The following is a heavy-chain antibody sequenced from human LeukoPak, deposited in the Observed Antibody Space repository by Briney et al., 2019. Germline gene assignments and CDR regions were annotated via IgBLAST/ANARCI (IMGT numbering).Heavy chain of an antibody. J-gene: IGHJ6*02. D-gene: IGHD4-11*01. CDR2: ISSSGSTI. V-gene: IGHV3-11*01. Sequence: PGGSLRLSCAASGFTFSDYYMSWIRQAPGKGLEWVSYISSSGSTIYYADSVKGRSTISRDNAKNSLYLQMNSLRAEDTAVYYCARDDDYLSLRYYYGMDVWGQGTTVTVSS. CDR1: GFTFSDYY. CDR3: ARDDDYLSLRYYYGMDV.